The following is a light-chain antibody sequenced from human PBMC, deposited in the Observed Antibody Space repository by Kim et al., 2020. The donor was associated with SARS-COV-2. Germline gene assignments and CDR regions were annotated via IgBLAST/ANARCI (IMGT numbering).Light chain of an antibody. J-gene: IGKJ2*01. Sequence: SRGGRDTHASRAGRSNCTKFAWKRLKPGQAPRWLIYGASTRATGVPARISGSASGSDFTLTISSLQSGDFGTYYCQQYNDWFPYTFGQGAKLE. CDR1: RSNCTK. CDR2: GAS. V-gene: IGKV3-15*01. CDR3: QQYNDWFPYT.